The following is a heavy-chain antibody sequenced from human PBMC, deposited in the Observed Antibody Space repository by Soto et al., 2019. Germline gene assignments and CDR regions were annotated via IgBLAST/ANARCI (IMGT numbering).Heavy chain of an antibody. V-gene: IGHV3-30-3*01. D-gene: IGHD3-3*01. CDR2: ISYDGSNK. Sequence: LRLSCAASGFTFSSYAMHWVRQAPGKGLEWVAVISYDGSNKYYADSVKGRFTVSRDNSKNTLYLQMNSLRAEDTAVYYCARESITIFGVVMQSYGMDVWGQGTTVTVSS. CDR1: GFTFSSYA. J-gene: IGHJ6*02. CDR3: ARESITIFGVVMQSYGMDV.